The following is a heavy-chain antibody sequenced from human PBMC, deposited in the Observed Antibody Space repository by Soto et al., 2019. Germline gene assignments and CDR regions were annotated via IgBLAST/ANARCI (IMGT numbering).Heavy chain of an antibody. J-gene: IGHJ6*02. D-gene: IGHD3-9*01. CDR1: GDSISSGDYY. V-gene: IGHV4-30-4*01. CDR2: IYYSGNT. CDR3: ARFSVVGAGYFLGYYYGMDV. Sequence: PSETLSLTCTVSGDSISSGDYYWSWIRQPPGKGLEWIGCIYYSGNTYYNPSLKRRFSISVDTSKNQFSLKLSSVTAADTAVYYCARFSVVGAGYFLGYYYGMDVWGQGTTVTVSS.